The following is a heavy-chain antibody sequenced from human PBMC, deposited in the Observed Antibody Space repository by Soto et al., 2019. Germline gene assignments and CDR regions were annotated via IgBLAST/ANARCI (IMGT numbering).Heavy chain of an antibody. D-gene: IGHD6-19*01. CDR2: IYYDGTT. CDR3: ARGRHWLDY. Sequence: QVQLQESGPGLVKPSETVSLTCTVSGGSVSPYYWTWVRRPPGKGLEWIAYIYYDGTTNYNPSLKSRVTISLDTSKNQFSLRRTSVTAADTAVYYCARGRHWLDYWGQGTLLTVSS. J-gene: IGHJ4*02. CDR1: GGSVSPYY. V-gene: IGHV4-59*02.